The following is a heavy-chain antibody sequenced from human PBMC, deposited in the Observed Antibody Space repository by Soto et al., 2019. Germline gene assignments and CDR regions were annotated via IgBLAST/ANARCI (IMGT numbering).Heavy chain of an antibody. J-gene: IGHJ6*02. V-gene: IGHV1-8*01. CDR2: MNAKSGDT. CDR3: ARGNPFNYAGFDV. D-gene: IGHD3-16*01. CDR1: GYTFSDFD. Sequence: ASVKVSCKASGYTFSDFDINWLRQTAGQGPEWMGWMNAKSGDTFSAQRLQGKFNMTWDTSLSTAYMEVGSLTSDDAAIYYCARGNPFNYAGFDVWGQGTTVTVSS.